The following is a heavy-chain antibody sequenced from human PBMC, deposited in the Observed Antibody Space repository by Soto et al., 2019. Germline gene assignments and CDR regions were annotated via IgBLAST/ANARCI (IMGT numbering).Heavy chain of an antibody. J-gene: IGHJ5*02. V-gene: IGHV4-34*01. CDR1: GGFLSESY. Sequence: SETLSLTCAVYGGFLSESYWTWIRQPPGKGLEWIGEINHVGGTNYNPSLKSRVTMSVDTSQNQFSLRLISVTAADTAMYFCARIRYQLPSSVLWLDPWGQGTPVTVSS. D-gene: IGHD3-16*01. CDR3: ARIRYQLPSSVLWLDP. CDR2: INHVGGT.